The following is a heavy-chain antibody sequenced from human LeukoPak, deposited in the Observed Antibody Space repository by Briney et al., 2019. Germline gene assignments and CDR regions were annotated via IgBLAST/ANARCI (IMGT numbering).Heavy chain of an antibody. J-gene: IGHJ4*02. CDR3: ARAWYSGSYYQSFAFDY. CDR2: ISYDGSNK. V-gene: IGHV3-30*04. Sequence: GGSLRLSCAASGFTFSSYAMHWVRQAPGKGLEWVAVISYDGSNKYYADSVKGRFTISRDNSKNTLYLQMNSLRAEDTAVYYCARAWYSGSYYQSFAFDYWGQGTLVTVSS. D-gene: IGHD1-26*01. CDR1: GFTFSSYA.